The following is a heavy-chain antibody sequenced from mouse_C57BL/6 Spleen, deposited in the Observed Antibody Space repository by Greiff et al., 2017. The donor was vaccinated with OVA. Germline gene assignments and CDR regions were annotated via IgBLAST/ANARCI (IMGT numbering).Heavy chain of an antibody. CDR1: GYAFSSSW. CDR3: AREGTTVEAPFDY. D-gene: IGHD1-1*01. J-gene: IGHJ2*01. V-gene: IGHV1-82*01. CDR2: LYPGDGDA. Sequence: VQLQQSGPELVKPGASVKISCKASGYAFSSSWMNWVKQRPGKGLEWIGRLYPGDGDANYNGKVKGKATLTADKSSSTDYMQLSSLPAEDSAVYFCAREGTTVEAPFDYWGQGTPLTVSS.